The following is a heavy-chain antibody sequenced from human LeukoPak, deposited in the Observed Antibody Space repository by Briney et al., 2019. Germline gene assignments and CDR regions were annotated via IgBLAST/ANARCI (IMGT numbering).Heavy chain of an antibody. D-gene: IGHD5-18*01. J-gene: IGHJ4*02. CDR1: GLTFSSYG. Sequence: GGSLRLSCAASGLTFSSYGMHWVRQAPGKGLEWISCIDSGSDDILHADSVRGRFAISRDNAKNTLYLEMNSLRAEDTAVYYCARDTYRPQLIDSWGQGTLVTVSS. CDR3: ARDTYRPQLIDS. V-gene: IGHV3-21*05. CDR2: IDSGSDDI.